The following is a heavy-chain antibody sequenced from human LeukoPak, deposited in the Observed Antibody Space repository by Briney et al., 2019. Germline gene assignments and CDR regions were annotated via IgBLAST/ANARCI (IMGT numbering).Heavy chain of an antibody. CDR1: GFTFSNYW. V-gene: IGHV3-7*03. J-gene: IGHJ4*02. CDR3: AKHDDGDFDY. Sequence: GGSLRLSCAPFGFTFSNYWMAWVRQAPGKGLEWVANIHLDGSEEYYVDSVRGRFIISRDNAKNSLYLQMNNLRAEDTAVYYCAKHDDGDFDYCGRGTLVTVSS. D-gene: IGHD1-1*01. CDR2: IHLDGSEE.